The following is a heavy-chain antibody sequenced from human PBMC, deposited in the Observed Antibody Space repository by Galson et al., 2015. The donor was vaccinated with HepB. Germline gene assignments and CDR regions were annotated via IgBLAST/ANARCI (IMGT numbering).Heavy chain of an antibody. V-gene: IGHV1-2*06. D-gene: IGHD3-22*01. CDR3: AMAYYYDSSGLLIAFDI. Sequence: SVKVSCKASGYTFTGYYMHWVRQAPGQGLEWMGRINPNSGGTNYAQKFQGRVTMTRDTSISTAYMELSRLRSDDTAVYYCAMAYYYDSSGLLIAFDIWGQGTMVTVSS. CDR2: INPNSGGT. J-gene: IGHJ3*02. CDR1: GYTFTGYY.